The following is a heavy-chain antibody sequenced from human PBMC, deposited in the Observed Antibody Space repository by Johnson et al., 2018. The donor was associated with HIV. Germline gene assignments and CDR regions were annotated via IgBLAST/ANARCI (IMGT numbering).Heavy chain of an antibody. D-gene: IGHD3-10*01. V-gene: IGHV3-30-3*01. CDR3: ARESTPWGGEYVNYGLDI. J-gene: IGHJ3*02. CDR2: ISYDGSNK. Sequence: QVQLVESGGGVVQPGRSLRLSCAVSGFTFSSYAMHWVRQAPGEGLEWVAVISYDGSNKYYADSVKGRFTISRDNSKNTLYLEMNNLRVDDTAVYYCARESTPWGGEYVNYGLDIWGQGTMVAVSS. CDR1: GFTFSSYA.